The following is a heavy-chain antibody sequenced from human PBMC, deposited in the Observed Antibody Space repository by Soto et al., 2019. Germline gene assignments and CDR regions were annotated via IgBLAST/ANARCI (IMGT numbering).Heavy chain of an antibody. D-gene: IGHD5-12*01. CDR2: ISSGSGHNT. CDR1: GFTFTNSA. V-gene: IGHV3-23*01. CDR3: AREGSGYNF. Sequence: GGSLRLSCAAPGFTFTNSAMYWVRQAPGKGLEWVAGISSGSGHNTYYIDSVKGRLTITADESTSTGYMELISLRSDDTAVYYCAREGSGYNFWGQGTQVTVSS. J-gene: IGHJ4*02.